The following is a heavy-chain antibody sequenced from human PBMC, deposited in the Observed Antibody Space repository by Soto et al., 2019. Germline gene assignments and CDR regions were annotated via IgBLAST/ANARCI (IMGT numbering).Heavy chain of an antibody. CDR3: ARYVRSAAGYNWFDP. D-gene: IGHD6-13*01. CDR2: IRSEAYAGTT. J-gene: IGHJ5*02. CDR1: GFRFADYA. V-gene: IGHV3-49*03. Sequence: GALRLSCTASGFRFADYAMSWFRQAPVKGLEWVGFIRSEAYAGTTEYAASVKGRFTISRDDSKSIAYLQINSLKTEDTAVYYCARYVRSAAGYNWFDPWGQGTLVTVSS.